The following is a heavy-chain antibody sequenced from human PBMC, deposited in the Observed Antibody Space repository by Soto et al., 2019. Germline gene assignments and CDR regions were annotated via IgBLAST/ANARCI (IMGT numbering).Heavy chain of an antibody. CDR2: ISGSGGST. Sequence: GGSLRLSCAASGFTFSSYAMSWVRQAPGKGLEWASAISGSGGSTYYADSVKGRFTISRDNSKNTLYLQMNSLRAEDTAVYYCAKDNRRFPSPGAFDIWGQGTMVTVSS. V-gene: IGHV3-23*01. CDR3: AKDNRRFPSPGAFDI. CDR1: GFTFSSYA. D-gene: IGHD3-3*01. J-gene: IGHJ3*02.